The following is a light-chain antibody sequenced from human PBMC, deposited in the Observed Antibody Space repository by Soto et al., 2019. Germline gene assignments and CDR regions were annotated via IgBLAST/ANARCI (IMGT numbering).Light chain of an antibody. CDR1: QSVYTY. V-gene: IGKV3-11*01. CDR2: DAS. Sequence: EIVLTQSPATLSLSPGERATLSCRATQSVYTYLAWYQQKPGRAPRLLIYDASNRATGIPARFSGSGSGTGFTLPISSLEPEDFAVYYCQQRSNWPITFGQGTRLEIK. CDR3: QQRSNWPIT. J-gene: IGKJ5*01.